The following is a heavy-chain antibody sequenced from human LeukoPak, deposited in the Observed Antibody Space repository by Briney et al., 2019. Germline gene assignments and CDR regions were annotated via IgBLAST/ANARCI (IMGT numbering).Heavy chain of an antibody. Sequence: PGGSLRLSCAASGFTFSSYSMNWVRQAPGKGLEWVSSISSSSSYIYYADSVKGRFTISRDNAKNSLYLQMNSLRAEDTAVYYCARCASYGDYVGYWGQGTLVTVSS. D-gene: IGHD4-17*01. J-gene: IGHJ4*02. CDR2: ISSSSSYI. V-gene: IGHV3-21*04. CDR3: ARCASYGDYVGY. CDR1: GFTFSSYS.